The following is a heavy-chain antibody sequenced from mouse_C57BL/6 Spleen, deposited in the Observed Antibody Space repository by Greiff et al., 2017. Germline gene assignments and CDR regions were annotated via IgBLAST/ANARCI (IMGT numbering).Heavy chain of an antibody. CDR1: GFTFSDYG. D-gene: IGHD1-1*01. Sequence: DVMLVESGGGLVKPGGSLKLSCAASGFTFSDYGMDWVRQAPEKGLEWVAYISSGSSTIYYADTVKGRFTISRDNAKSTLFLQMSSLRSEDTAMYYCANLYYYGAIDYWGQGTSVTVSS. V-gene: IGHV5-17*01. CDR3: ANLYYYGAIDY. CDR2: ISSGSSTI. J-gene: IGHJ4*01.